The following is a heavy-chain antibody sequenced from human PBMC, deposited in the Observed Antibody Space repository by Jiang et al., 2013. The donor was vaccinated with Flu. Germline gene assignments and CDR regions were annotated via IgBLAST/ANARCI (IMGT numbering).Heavy chain of an antibody. CDR3: ARGGDGRTGSYFDY. D-gene: IGHD1-1*01. CDR1: GYTFTNYY. J-gene: IGHJ4*03. Sequence: SGAEVKKPGASVIVSCKASGYTFTNYYMHWVRQAPGQGLEWMGMIIPSGGSTFYAQNFQGRVTMTRDTSTNTVYMELSSLRSEDTALYYCARGGDGRTGSYFDYWGQGTLVTVSS. CDR2: IIPSGGST. V-gene: IGHV1-46*01.